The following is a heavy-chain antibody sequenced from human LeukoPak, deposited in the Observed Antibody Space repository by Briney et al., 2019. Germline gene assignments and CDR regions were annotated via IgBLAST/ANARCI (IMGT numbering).Heavy chain of an antibody. CDR1: GYTFTSYG. CDR3: ARVGSGRLRYFDWLYDAPTDFDY. J-gene: IGHJ4*02. CDR2: ISAFNGNT. D-gene: IGHD3-9*01. V-gene: IGHV1-18*01. Sequence: GASVKVSCKASGYTFTSYGISWVQQAPGQGLEWMGWISAFNGNTNYAQKLQGRVTMTTDTSTSTAYMELRSLRSDDTAVYYCARVGSGRLRYFDWLYDAPTDFDYWGQGTLVTVS.